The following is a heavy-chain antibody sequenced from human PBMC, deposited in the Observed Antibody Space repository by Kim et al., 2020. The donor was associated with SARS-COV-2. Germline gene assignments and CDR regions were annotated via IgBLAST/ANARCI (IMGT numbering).Heavy chain of an antibody. CDR2: IKQDGSEK. J-gene: IGHJ2*01. CDR3: ARDGSRGTVVTPAGWYFDL. V-gene: IGHV3-7*03. CDR1: GFTFSSYW. Sequence: GGSLRLSCAASGFTFSSYWMSWVRQAPGKGLEWVANIKQDGSEKYYVDSVKGRFTISRDNAKNSLYLQMNSLRAEDTAVYYCARDGSRGTVVTPAGWYFDLWGRGTLVTVSS. D-gene: IGHD2-21*02.